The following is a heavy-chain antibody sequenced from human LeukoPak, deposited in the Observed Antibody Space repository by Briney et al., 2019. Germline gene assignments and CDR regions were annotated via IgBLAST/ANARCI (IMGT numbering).Heavy chain of an antibody. V-gene: IGHV3-66*01. CDR3: ARGEVFDY. Sequence: GRSLRLSCTASGFTFGDYAVSWVRRAPGKGLEWVSIIYSGDSTFYADSVKGRFTISRDNSNTLYLQMNSLRAEDTAVYYCARGEVFDYWGQGTLVTVSS. J-gene: IGHJ4*02. CDR1: GFTFGDYA. D-gene: IGHD1-26*01. CDR2: IYSGDST.